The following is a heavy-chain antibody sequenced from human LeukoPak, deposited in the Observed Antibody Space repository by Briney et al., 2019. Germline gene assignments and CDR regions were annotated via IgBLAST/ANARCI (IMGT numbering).Heavy chain of an antibody. CDR2: IKHDGSEI. J-gene: IGHJ4*02. D-gene: IGHD3/OR15-3a*01. Sequence: GGSLRLSCAASGFTFSSYWMSWVRQAPGKGLEWVANIKHDGSEIYYVDSVKGRFTISRDNAKNSLYLQMNSLRAEDTAVYYCGRDKWVLAGTGAVDYWGQGTLVSVSS. V-gene: IGHV3-7*01. CDR3: GRDKWVLAGTGAVDY. CDR1: GFTFSSYW.